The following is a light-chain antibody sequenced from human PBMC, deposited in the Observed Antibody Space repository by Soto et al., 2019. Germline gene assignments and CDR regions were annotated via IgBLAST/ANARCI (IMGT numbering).Light chain of an antibody. CDR1: QSFRGL. V-gene: IGKV3-11*01. CDR2: DAY. Sequence: VLTPFPATLSLSPGDRATLSWRASQSFRGLLAWYQQKPGQAPRFVIYDAYNRATGIPPRFSGSVSGTDFTLTISSLQHEDFAVYYCQQHHMWTITFGQGTRLEIK. CDR3: QQHHMWTIT. J-gene: IGKJ5*01.